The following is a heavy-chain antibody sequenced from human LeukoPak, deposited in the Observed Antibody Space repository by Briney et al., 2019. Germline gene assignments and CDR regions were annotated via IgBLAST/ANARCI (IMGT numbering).Heavy chain of an antibody. J-gene: IGHJ6*02. CDR3: ARRDRLEPLDV. CDR1: GGSISSYY. Sequence: PSETLSLTCTVSGGSISSYYWSWIRQPPGKGLEWIGYIYYSGITNYNPSLKSRVTISVDTSKNQFSLKLSSVTAADTAVYYCARRDRLEPLDVWGQGTTVTVSS. D-gene: IGHD1-1*01. CDR2: IYYSGIT. V-gene: IGHV4-59*08.